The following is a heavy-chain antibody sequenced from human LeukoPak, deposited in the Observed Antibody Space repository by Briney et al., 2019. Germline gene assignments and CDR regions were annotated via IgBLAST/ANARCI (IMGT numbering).Heavy chain of an antibody. D-gene: IGHD3-22*01. J-gene: IGHJ4*02. CDR3: ATTFSGYYHYFDY. CDR2: IYYSGST. Sequence: SETLSLTCTVSGSSISSSSYYWGWIRQPPGKGLEWIGSIYYSGSTYYNPSLKSRVTISVDTSKNQFSLKLSSVTAADTAVYYCATTFSGYYHYFDYWGQGTLVTVSS. CDR1: GSSISSSSYY. V-gene: IGHV4-39*01.